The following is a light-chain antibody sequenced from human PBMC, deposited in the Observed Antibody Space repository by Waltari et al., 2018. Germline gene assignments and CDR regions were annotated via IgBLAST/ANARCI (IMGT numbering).Light chain of an antibody. Sequence: QAVVTQPPSVTVSPGGAGTPICGSSTGAVTSSHHPYWFQQKPGHAPRTLVDDTSNKPAWTPARFSASVVGGKAALTLSGAQPEDEAKYYCLLHYSGPRVFGGGTKVTVL. CDR3: LLHYSGPRV. J-gene: IGLJ2*01. CDR1: TGAVTSSHH. CDR2: DTS. V-gene: IGLV7-46*01.